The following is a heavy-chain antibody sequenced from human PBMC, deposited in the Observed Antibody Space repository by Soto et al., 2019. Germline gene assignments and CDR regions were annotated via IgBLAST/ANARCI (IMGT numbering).Heavy chain of an antibody. CDR1: GGSISSYY. Sequence: SETLSLTCTVSGGSISSYYWSWIRQPPGKGLEWIGYIYYSGSTNYNPSLKSRVTISVDTSKNQFSLKLSSVTAADTAVYYCARGGSFGPEEKKYYYYYYYVDVWGKGTTVT. D-gene: IGHD3-3*01. V-gene: IGHV4-59*01. CDR3: ARGGSFGPEEKKYYYYYYYVDV. CDR2: IYYSGST. J-gene: IGHJ6*03.